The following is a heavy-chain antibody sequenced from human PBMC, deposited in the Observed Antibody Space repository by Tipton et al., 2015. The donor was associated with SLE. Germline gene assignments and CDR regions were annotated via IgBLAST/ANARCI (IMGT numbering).Heavy chain of an antibody. CDR1: GGSFSGYS. Sequence: TLSLTCAVYGGSFSGYSWSWIRQPPGKGLEWIGEINHSGSTNYNPSLKSRVTISVDTSKNQFSLMLTSVTAADTAVYYCARGLSQDNWGQGTLVTVSS. CDR3: ARGLSQDN. CDR2: INHSGST. J-gene: IGHJ4*02. V-gene: IGHV4-34*01.